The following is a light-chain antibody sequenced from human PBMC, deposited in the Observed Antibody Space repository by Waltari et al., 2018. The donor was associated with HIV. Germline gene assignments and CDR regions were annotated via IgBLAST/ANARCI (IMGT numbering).Light chain of an antibody. CDR3: QKYNSAPQT. CDR1: QGISNY. CDR2: AAS. V-gene: IGKV1-27*01. J-gene: IGKJ1*01. Sequence: DIQMTQSPSSLSASVVDRVTITCRARQGISNYLAWYQQKPGKVPKLLIYAASTLQSGVPSRFSGSGSGTDFTLTISSLQPEDVATYYCQKYNSAPQTFGQGTKVEIK.